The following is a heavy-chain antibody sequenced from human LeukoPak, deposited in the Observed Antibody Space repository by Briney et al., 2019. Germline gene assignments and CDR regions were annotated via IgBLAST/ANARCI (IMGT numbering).Heavy chain of an antibody. CDR3: ASLSEGATTFFDY. CDR1: GGTFSSYA. J-gene: IGHJ4*02. Sequence: SVKVSCKASGGTFSSYAISWVRQAPGQGLEWMGRIIPIFGTANYAQKFQGRVTITTDESTSTAYMELSSLRSEDTAVYYCASLSEGATTFFDYWGQGTLVTVSS. CDR2: IIPIFGTA. V-gene: IGHV1-69*05. D-gene: IGHD1-26*01.